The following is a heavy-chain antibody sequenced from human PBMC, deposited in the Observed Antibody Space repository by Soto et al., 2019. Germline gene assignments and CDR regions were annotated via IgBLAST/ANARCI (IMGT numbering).Heavy chain of an antibody. CDR1: GYTFTSYA. Sequence: QVQLVQSGAEEKKPGASVKVSCKASGYTFTSYAMHWVRQAPGQRLEWMGWINAGNGNTKYSQKFQGRVTITRDTSASTAYMELSSLRSEDTAVYYFARDESLRTTVVTLAYWGQGTLVTVSS. CDR2: INAGNGNT. CDR3: ARDESLRTTVVTLAY. D-gene: IGHD4-17*01. V-gene: IGHV1-3*05. J-gene: IGHJ4*02.